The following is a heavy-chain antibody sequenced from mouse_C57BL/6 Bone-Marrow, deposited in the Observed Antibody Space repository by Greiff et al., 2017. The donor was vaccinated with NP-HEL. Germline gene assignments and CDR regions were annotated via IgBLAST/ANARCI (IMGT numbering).Heavy chain of an antibody. V-gene: IGHV1-54*01. CDR2: INPGGGGT. D-gene: IGHD3-1*01. Sequence: QVQLQQSGAELVRPGTSVKVSCKASGYAFTNYLIEWVKQRPGQGLEWIGVINPGGGGTNYNEKFKGKATLTADKSSSTAYMQLSSLTSEDSAVYFCASGRDWYAYWGQGTLVTVSA. CDR1: GYAFTNYL. CDR3: ASGRDWYAY. J-gene: IGHJ3*01.